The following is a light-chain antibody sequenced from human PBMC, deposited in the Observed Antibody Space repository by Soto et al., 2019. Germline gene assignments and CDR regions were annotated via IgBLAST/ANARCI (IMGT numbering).Light chain of an antibody. J-gene: IGKJ1*01. CDR1: QSISSW. CDR2: EAS. Sequence: DIQMTQSAATLSASVGGRVTITCRASQSISSWLAWYQQKPGEAPKLLIYEASTLESGVPSNCSGSGAGTEFTLTISSLQPDDFATYYCQHYNSYSEAFGQGTKVDIK. CDR3: QHYNSYSEA. V-gene: IGKV1-5*03.